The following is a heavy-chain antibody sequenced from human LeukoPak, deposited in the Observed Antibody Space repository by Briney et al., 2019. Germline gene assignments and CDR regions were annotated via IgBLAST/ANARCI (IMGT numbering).Heavy chain of an antibody. CDR3: ARHGDCYFDY. V-gene: IGHV4-4*02. CDR1: GGSISSRNW. J-gene: IGHJ4*02. Sequence: SGTLSLTCAVSGGSISSRNWWSWVRQPPGKGLEWIGEIHHSGSSNYNPSLKSRVTISVDKSKNQFSLSLSSVTAADTAVYYCARHGDCYFDYWGQGALVTVSS. D-gene: IGHD4-17*01. CDR2: IHHSGSS.